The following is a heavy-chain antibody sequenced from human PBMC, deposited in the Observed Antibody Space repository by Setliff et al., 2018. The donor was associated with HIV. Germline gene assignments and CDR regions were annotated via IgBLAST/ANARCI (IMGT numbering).Heavy chain of an antibody. Sequence: GGSLRLSCAASGFTISSYWMSWVRQAPGKGLEWVGFIGSRTYGGTTEYAASVKGRFTISRDDSKSIAFLQMYSLKTEDTAVYYCSRLRGYSFGLASYYYYYMDVWGKGTTVTVSS. V-gene: IGHV3-49*04. CDR3: SRLRGYSFGLASYYYYYMDV. CDR2: IGSRTYGGTT. CDR1: GFTISSYW. J-gene: IGHJ6*03. D-gene: IGHD5-18*01.